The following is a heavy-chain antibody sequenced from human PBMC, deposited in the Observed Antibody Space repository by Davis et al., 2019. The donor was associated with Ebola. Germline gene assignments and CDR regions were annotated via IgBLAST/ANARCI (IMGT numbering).Heavy chain of an antibody. D-gene: IGHD3-10*01. Sequence: PGGSLRLSCAVYGGSFSGYYWSWIRQPPGKGLEWIGEINHSGSTNYNPSLKSRVTISVDTSKNQFSLKLSSVTAADTAVYYCARGLPYYYGSGSYYNAAYYYYGMDVWGQGTTVTVSS. J-gene: IGHJ6*02. V-gene: IGHV4-34*01. CDR3: ARGLPYYYGSGSYYNAAYYYYGMDV. CDR2: INHSGST. CDR1: GGSFSGYY.